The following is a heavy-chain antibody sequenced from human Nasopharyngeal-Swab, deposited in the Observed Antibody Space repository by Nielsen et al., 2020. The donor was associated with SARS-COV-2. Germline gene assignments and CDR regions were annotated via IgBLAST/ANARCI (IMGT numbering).Heavy chain of an antibody. CDR2: IYCSGST. CDR3: ARAAVRITIFGVVKDWFDP. D-gene: IGHD3-3*01. Sequence: WIRQPPGKGLEWIGYIYCSGSTYYNPSLKSRVTISVDTSKNQFSLKLSSVTAADTAVYYCARAAVRITIFGVVKDWFDPWGQGTLVTVSS. V-gene: IGHV4-30-4*01. J-gene: IGHJ5*02.